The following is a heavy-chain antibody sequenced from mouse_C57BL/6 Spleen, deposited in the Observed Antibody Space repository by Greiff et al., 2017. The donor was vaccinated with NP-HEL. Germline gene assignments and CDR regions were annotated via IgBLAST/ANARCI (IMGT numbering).Heavy chain of an antibody. V-gene: IGHV1-54*01. Sequence: QVQLQQSGAELVRPGTSVKVSCKASGYAFTNYLIEWVKQRPGQGLEWIGVINPGSGGTNYNEKFKGKATLTADKSSSTAYMQLSSLTSEDSAVYFCASSNYCAMGYWGQGTSVTVAS. CDR2: INPGSGGT. D-gene: IGHD2-5*01. CDR1: GYAFTNYL. J-gene: IGHJ4*01. CDR3: ASSNYCAMGY.